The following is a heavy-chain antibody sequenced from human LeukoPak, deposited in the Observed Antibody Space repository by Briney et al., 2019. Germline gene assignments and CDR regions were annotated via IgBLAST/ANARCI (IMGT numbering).Heavy chain of an antibody. CDR2: IYYSGST. D-gene: IGHD3-3*01. Sequence: KSSETLSLTCTVSGGSISSYYWSWIRQPPGKGLEWIGYIYYSGSTNYNPSLKSRVTISVDTSKNQFSLKLSSVTAADTAVYYCARGMSYDFWSGYYRGWDYGMDVWGQGTTVTVSS. V-gene: IGHV4-59*01. CDR3: ARGMSYDFWSGYYRGWDYGMDV. CDR1: GGSISSYY. J-gene: IGHJ6*02.